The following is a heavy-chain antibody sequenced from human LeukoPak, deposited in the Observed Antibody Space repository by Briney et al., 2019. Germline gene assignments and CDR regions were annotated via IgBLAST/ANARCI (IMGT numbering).Heavy chain of an antibody. CDR3: ARVYYYDNSGYGKDYFDY. D-gene: IGHD3-22*01. J-gene: IGHJ4*02. Sequence: PSETLSLTCTVSGGSISSGDYYWSWIRQPPWKGLEWIGYIYYSGSTYYNPSLKSRVTISVDTSKNQFSLKLSSVTAADTAVYYCARVYYYDNSGYGKDYFDYWGQGTLVTVSS. CDR2: IYYSGST. V-gene: IGHV4-30-4*01. CDR1: GGSISSGDYY.